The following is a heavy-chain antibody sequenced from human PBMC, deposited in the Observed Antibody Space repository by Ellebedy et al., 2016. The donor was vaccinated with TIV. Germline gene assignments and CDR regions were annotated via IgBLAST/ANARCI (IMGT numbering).Heavy chain of an antibody. D-gene: IGHD3-22*01. CDR1: GFTFSGHA. CDR2: IIAGGDST. J-gene: IGHJ4*02. CDR3: VKLDSSGFYYGRLDY. Sequence: GGSLRLSCAASGFTFSGHAVSRVRQTPGKGLEWVSGIIAGGDSTHYVDSVKGRFTISRDNSKKTLYLQMNSLRAEDTAVYYCVKLDSSGFYYGRLDYWGQGTLVTVSS. V-gene: IGHV3-23*01.